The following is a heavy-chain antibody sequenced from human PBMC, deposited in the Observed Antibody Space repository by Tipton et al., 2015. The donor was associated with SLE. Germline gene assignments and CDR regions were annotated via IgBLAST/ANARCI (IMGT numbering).Heavy chain of an antibody. V-gene: IGHV4-39*07. Sequence: TLSLTCSVSGDSLSSSGYYWAWIRQPPGKGLEWIGSVYSSGMTHKKPSLKSRVSISLDRSRNQFSLKLTSVTAADTAVYYCAIPTVGATGGFDSWGHGTLVIVSS. J-gene: IGHJ4*01. D-gene: IGHD1-26*01. CDR1: GDSLSSSGYY. CDR2: VYSSGMT. CDR3: AIPTVGATGGFDS.